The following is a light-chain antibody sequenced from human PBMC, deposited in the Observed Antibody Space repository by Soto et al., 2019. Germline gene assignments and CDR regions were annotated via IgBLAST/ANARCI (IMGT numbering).Light chain of an antibody. V-gene: IGKV3-20*01. CDR1: QSVSSSS. Sequence: ELGWTQSQGTLYLSPRETATLSCRASQSVSSSSLAWLQQKPGQDHRLLIYGASSRATGIPDRFSGSGSGKDFPFTISRLEPEDFAVYYCQQYSSSPLTFHQGTRLESK. CDR2: GAS. J-gene: IGKJ5*01. CDR3: QQYSSSPLT.